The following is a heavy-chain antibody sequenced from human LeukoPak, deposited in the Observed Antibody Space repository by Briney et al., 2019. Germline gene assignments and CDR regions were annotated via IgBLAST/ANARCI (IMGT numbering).Heavy chain of an antibody. V-gene: IGHV3-49*03. J-gene: IGHJ3*01. CDR2: IRSKAYGGTT. Sequence: GGSLRLSCTASGFTFGDYAMSWFRQAPGKGLEWVGFIRSKAYGGTTEYAASVKGRFTISRDDSKSIAYLQMNSLKTEDTAVYYCTRGDGDYYDSSGYPTSESNPLSLWGQGTMVTVSS. D-gene: IGHD3-22*01. CDR1: GFTFGDYA. CDR3: TRGDGDYYDSSGYPTSESNPLSL.